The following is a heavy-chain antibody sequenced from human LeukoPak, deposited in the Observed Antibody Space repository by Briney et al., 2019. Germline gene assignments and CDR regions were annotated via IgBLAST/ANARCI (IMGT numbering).Heavy chain of an antibody. D-gene: IGHD3-9*01. CDR2: INAGNGYT. Sequence: GASVKVSCKASGYTFTSYTMHWVRQATGQRLEWMGWINAGNGYTKYSQKFQGRVTITRDTSASTAYMELSSLRSEDTAVYYCARAYFAPEIRFYFDYWGQGTLVTVSS. J-gene: IGHJ4*02. V-gene: IGHV1-3*01. CDR1: GYTFTSYT. CDR3: ARAYFAPEIRFYFDY.